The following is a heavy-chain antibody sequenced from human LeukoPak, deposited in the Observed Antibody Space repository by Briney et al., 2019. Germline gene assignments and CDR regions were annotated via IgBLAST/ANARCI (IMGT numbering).Heavy chain of an antibody. CDR2: IRYDGSNK. D-gene: IGHD4-23*01. J-gene: IGHJ4*02. CDR3: AKDLISSTVAYYFDY. V-gene: IGHV3-30*02. Sequence: GGSLRLSCAASGFTFSSYGMHWVRQAPGKGLEWVAFIRYDGSNKYYADSVKGRFTISRDNSKNTLYLQMNSLRAEDTAVYYCAKDLISSTVAYYFDYWGQGTLVTVSS. CDR1: GFTFSSYG.